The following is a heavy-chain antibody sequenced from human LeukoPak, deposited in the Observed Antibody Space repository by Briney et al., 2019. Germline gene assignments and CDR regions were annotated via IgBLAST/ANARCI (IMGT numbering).Heavy chain of an antibody. CDR1: GFTFRTSG. D-gene: IGHD3-16*01. CDR3: TTATFYVPYYYYYYYMDV. V-gene: IGHV3-23*01. J-gene: IGHJ6*03. Sequence: GGSLRLSCAASGFTFRTSGMSWVRQAPGKGLEWVSAISGSGVSTYYADSVKGRFTISRDNSKNTLYLQMNSLKTEDTAVYYCTTATFYVPYYYYYYYMDVWGKGTTVTVSS. CDR2: ISGSGVST.